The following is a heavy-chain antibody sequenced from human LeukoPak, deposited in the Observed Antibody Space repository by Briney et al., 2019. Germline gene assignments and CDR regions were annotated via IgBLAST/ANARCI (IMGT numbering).Heavy chain of an antibody. D-gene: IGHD4-23*01. CDR2: IIPIFGTA. CDR1: GGTFSSYA. V-gene: IGHV1-69*13. Sequence: ASVTVSCTASGGTFSSYAISWVRQAPGQGLEWMGGIIPIFGTANYAQKFQGRVTITADESTSTAYMELSSLRSEDTAVYYCARNRWSDKTFDYWGQGTLVTVSS. J-gene: IGHJ4*02. CDR3: ARNRWSDKTFDY.